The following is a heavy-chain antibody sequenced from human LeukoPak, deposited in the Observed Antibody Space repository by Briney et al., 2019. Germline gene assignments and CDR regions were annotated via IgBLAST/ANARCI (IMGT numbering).Heavy chain of an antibody. CDR1: GVIFSNYW. CDR2: INRDGSNT. J-gene: IGHJ4*02. D-gene: IGHD3-10*01. V-gene: IGHV3-74*01. CDR3: AKDGVGFGGIDY. Sequence: PGGSLRLSCAASGVIFSNYWMHWVRQAPGKGLVWVSRINRDGSNTNYADSVKGRFTISRDNAKNSLYLQMNSLRAEDTALYYCAKDGVGFGGIDYWGQGTLVTVSS.